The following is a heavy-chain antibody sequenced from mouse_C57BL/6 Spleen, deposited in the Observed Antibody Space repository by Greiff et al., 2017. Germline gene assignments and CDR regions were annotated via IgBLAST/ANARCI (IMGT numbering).Heavy chain of an antibody. CDR1: GYTFTSYW. CDR3: ARDYYGSSLFAY. J-gene: IGHJ3*01. Sequence: QVHVKQPGAELVKPGASVKMSCKASGYTFTSYWITWVKQRPGQGLEWIGDIYPGSGSTNYNEKFKSKATLTVDTSSSTAYMQLSSLTSEDSAVYYCARDYYGSSLFAYWGQGTLVTVSA. D-gene: IGHD1-1*01. CDR2: IYPGSGST. V-gene: IGHV1-55*01.